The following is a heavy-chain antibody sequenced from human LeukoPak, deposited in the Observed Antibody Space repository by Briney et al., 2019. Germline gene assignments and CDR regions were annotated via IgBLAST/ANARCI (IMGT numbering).Heavy chain of an antibody. J-gene: IGHJ4*02. Sequence: GGSLRLSCAASGLTFSSYGMHWVRQAPGKGLEWVAVIWYDGSNKYYADSVKGRFTISRDNSKNTLYLQMNSLRAEDTAVYYCARDGSACTNGVCYYHDYWGQGTLVTVSS. V-gene: IGHV3-33*01. CDR2: IWYDGSNK. D-gene: IGHD2-8*01. CDR3: ARDGSACTNGVCYYHDY. CDR1: GLTFSSYG.